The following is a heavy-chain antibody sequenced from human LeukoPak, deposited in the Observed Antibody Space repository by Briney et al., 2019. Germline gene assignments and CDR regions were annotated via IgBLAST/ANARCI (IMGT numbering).Heavy chain of an antibody. CDR1: GFIFSSYG. CDR2: ISYDGSNK. D-gene: IGHD3-22*01. V-gene: IGHV3-30*18. J-gene: IGHJ4*02. CDR3: AKTFLIGLFDSSGRSFDY. Sequence: GGSLRLSCAASGFIFSSYGMHWVRQAPGKGLEWVAVISYDGSNKYYADSVKGRFTISRDNSKNTLYLQMNSLRPEDTAVYYCAKTFLIGLFDSSGRSFDYWGQGTLVTVSS.